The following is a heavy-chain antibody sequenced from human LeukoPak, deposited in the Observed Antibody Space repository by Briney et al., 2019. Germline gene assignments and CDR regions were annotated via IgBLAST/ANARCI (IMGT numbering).Heavy chain of an antibody. V-gene: IGHV4-34*01. CDR2: INHSGST. D-gene: IGHD3-22*01. CDR1: GGSFSGYY. Sequence: SETLSLTCAVYGGSFSGYYWSWIRQPPGKGLEWIGEINHSGSTNYNPSLKSRVTISVDTSKNQFSLKLSSVTAADTAVYYCARDNYYYDSSGSQPFDYWGQGTLVTVSS. J-gene: IGHJ4*02. CDR3: ARDNYYYDSSGSQPFDY.